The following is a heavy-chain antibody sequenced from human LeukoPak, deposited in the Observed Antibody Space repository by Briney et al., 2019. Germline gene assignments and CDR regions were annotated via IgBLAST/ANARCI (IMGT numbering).Heavy chain of an antibody. Sequence: ASVKVSCKASGYTFTSYGISWVRQAPGQGLEWMGWISAYNGNTNYAQKLQGRVTMTTDTSTSTAYMELRSLRSDDTAVYYCARGGNYYDSSGYYHFSGESYYFDYWGQGTLVTVSS. CDR3: ARGGNYYDSSGYYHFSGESYYFDY. J-gene: IGHJ4*02. V-gene: IGHV1-18*01. D-gene: IGHD3-22*01. CDR1: GYTFTSYG. CDR2: ISAYNGNT.